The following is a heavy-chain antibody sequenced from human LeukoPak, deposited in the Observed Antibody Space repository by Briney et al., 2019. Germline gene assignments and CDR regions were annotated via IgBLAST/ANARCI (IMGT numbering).Heavy chain of an antibody. J-gene: IGHJ6*02. CDR2: IYTSGST. D-gene: IGHD2-21*02. V-gene: IGHV4-61*02. CDR1: GGSISSGSYY. CDR3: ARAYCGGDCYSTRRYYYGMDV. Sequence: SETLSLTCTVSGGSISSGSYYWSWIRQPAGKGLEWIGRIYTSGSTSYNPSLKSRVTISVDTSKNQFSLKLSSVTAADTAVYYCARAYCGGDCYSTRRYYYGMDVWGQGTTVTVSS.